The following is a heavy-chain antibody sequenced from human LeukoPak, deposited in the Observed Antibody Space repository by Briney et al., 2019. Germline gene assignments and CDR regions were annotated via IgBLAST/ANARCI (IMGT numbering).Heavy chain of an antibody. Sequence: SETLSLTCTVSGGSISSYYGIWIRQPAGKGLEWIGRIYTSGSTNPNPSLKSRVTMSVDKSKNQLSLKLSSVTAADTAMYYCARGAYHYGAGSYYFDYWGQGTLVTVSS. D-gene: IGHD3-10*01. CDR2: IYTSGST. CDR3: ARGAYHYGAGSYYFDY. J-gene: IGHJ4*02. V-gene: IGHV4-4*07. CDR1: GGSISSYY.